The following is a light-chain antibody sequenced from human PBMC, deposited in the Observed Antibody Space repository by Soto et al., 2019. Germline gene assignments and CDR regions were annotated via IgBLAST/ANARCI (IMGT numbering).Light chain of an antibody. J-gene: IGKJ2*01. CDR1: QSVSNN. CDR2: GAS. V-gene: IGKV3-15*01. CDR3: QQYDNWPYT. Sequence: EIVMTHSPATLSVSPGERATLSCRASQSVSNNLAWYQQKPGQAPRLLIYGASTRATAIPARFSGSGSGTEFTLTSSRLQSEDFAVYFCQQYDNWPYTFGQGTKLEIK.